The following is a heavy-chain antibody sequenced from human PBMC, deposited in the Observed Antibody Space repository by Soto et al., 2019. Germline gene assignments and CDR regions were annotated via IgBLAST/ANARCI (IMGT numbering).Heavy chain of an antibody. CDR1: GFTFSSYA. V-gene: IGHV3-23*01. CDR3: AKGLGDYYYMDV. Sequence: GGSLRLSCAASGFTFSSYAMSWVRQAPGKGLEWVSAISGSGGSTYYADSVKGRFTISRDNSKHTLFLQVNSLRAEDTAVYYCAKGLGDYYYMDVWGKGTTVTVSS. CDR2: ISGSGGST. J-gene: IGHJ6*03.